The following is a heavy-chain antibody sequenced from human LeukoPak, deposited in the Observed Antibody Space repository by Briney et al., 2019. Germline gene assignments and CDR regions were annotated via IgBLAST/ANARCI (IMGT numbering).Heavy chain of an antibody. CDR3: AKTTIVGVTVDPFDI. V-gene: IGHV3-48*03. CDR1: GFTFSSYE. J-gene: IGHJ3*02. CDR2: ISSSGSTI. D-gene: IGHD1-26*01. Sequence: GGSLRLSCAASGFTFSSYEMNWVRQAPGKGLEWVSYISSSGSTIYYADSVKGRFTISRDNAKNSLYLQMNSMRTEDTAVYYCAKTTIVGVTVDPFDIWGQGTMVTVSS.